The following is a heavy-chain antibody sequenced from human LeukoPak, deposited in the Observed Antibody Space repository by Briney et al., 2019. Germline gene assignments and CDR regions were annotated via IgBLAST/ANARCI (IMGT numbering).Heavy chain of an antibody. CDR2: ISYDGSNK. V-gene: IGHV3-30-3*01. D-gene: IGHD1-26*01. J-gene: IGHJ6*02. Sequence: GRSLRLSCAASGFTFSTYAMHWVRQAPGKGLEWEAVISYDGSNKYYADSVKGRLTISRDNSKNTLYLQMNSLRAEDTAVYYCAREEGWELIYYYYGMDVWGQGTTVTVSS. CDR3: AREEGWELIYYYYGMDV. CDR1: GFTFSTYA.